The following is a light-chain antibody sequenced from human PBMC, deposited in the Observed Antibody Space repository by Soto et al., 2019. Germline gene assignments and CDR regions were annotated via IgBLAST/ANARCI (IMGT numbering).Light chain of an antibody. CDR2: DAS. CDR1: QSISSY. J-gene: IGKJ1*01. Sequence: IQMTQYPSSLSSSLGDRVTITCRASQSISSYLNWYQQKPGKAPKLLIYDASSLESGVPSRFSGSGSGTEFTLTISSMKPEDFATYYCQKYNSFWTFGQGTKVDIK. V-gene: IGKV1-5*01. CDR3: QKYNSFWT.